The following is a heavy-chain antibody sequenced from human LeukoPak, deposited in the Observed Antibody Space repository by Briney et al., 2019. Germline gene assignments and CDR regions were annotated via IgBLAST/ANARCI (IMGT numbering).Heavy chain of an antibody. J-gene: IGHJ4*02. CDR3: ARDSYSYGYGGFDY. D-gene: IGHD5-18*01. CDR2: IYSTGNT. V-gene: IGHV4-30-4*01. Sequence: PSQTLSLTCTVSGGSISSGDRYWSWIRQSPGKGLEWIGYIYSTGNTYYNPSLKSRVIISVDTSKSQFSLELNSVTAADTAVYYCARDSYSYGYGGFDYWGQGILVTVSS. CDR1: GGSISSGDRY.